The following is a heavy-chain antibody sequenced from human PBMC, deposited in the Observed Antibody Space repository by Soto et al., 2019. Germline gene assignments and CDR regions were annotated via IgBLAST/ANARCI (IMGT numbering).Heavy chain of an antibody. J-gene: IGHJ4*02. V-gene: IGHV3-11*05. CDR1: GFTFGDYY. CDR3: ARGPSSSYVHY. D-gene: IGHD3-10*02. CDR2: ISSSSSYT. Sequence: GGSLRLSCAASGFTFGDYYMSWIRQAPGKGLEWVSYISSSSSYTNYADSVKGRFTISRDNAKNSLYLQMNSLRAEDTAVYYCARGPSSSYVHYWGQGTLVTVSS.